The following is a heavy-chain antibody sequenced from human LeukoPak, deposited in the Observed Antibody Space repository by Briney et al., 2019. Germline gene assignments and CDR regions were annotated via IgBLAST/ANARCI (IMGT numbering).Heavy chain of an antibody. CDR1: GGSISSGSYY. CDR2: IYTSGST. D-gene: IGHD3-10*01. J-gene: IGHJ4*02. V-gene: IGHV4-61*02. Sequence: SETLSLTCTVSGGSISSGSYYWRWLRQPAGKGLEGIGRIYTSGSTNYNPSLKSRVTISVDTSKNQFSLKLSSVTAADTAVYYCARARFGELLNFDYWGQGTLVTVSS. CDR3: ARARFGELLNFDY.